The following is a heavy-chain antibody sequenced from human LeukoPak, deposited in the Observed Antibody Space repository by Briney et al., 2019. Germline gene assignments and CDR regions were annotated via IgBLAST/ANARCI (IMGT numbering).Heavy chain of an antibody. J-gene: IGHJ4*02. V-gene: IGHV3-9*03. Sequence: GGSLRLSCAASGFTFDDYAMHWVRQAPGKGLEWVSGISWNSGSIGYADSVKGRFTISRDNAKNSLYLQMNSLRAEDMALYYCARAKTGYSSSCFDYWGQGILVTVSS. CDR2: ISWNSGSI. CDR1: GFTFDDYA. CDR3: ARAKTGYSSSCFDY. D-gene: IGHD6-13*01.